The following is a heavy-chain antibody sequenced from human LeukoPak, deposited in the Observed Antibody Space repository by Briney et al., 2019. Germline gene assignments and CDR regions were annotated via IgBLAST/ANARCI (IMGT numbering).Heavy chain of an antibody. V-gene: IGHV4-59*01. CDR1: GGSISSYY. CDR3: ARGSLVVVATTSGAFDI. Sequence: SETLSLTCTVSGGSISSYYWSWIRQPPGKGLEWIGYIYYSGSTNYNPSLKSRVTISVDTSKNQFSLKLSSVTAADTAVYYCARGSLVVVATTSGAFDIWGQGTMVTVSS. J-gene: IGHJ3*02. D-gene: IGHD2-15*01. CDR2: IYYSGST.